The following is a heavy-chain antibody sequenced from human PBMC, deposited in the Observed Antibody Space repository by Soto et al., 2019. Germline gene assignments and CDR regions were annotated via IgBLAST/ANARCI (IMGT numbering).Heavy chain of an antibody. CDR2: ISAYNGDT. D-gene: IGHD6-13*01. CDR3: AREGGSNSWYGVGYYYYGMDV. CDR1: GYTFTNYA. Sequence: QVQLVQSGAEVKKPGASVKVSCKASGYTFTNYAISWVRQAPGQGLEWMGWISAYNGDTKYAQKLQGRVTMTTDTSTTTAYMELRSLRSDDAAMYFCAREGGSNSWYGVGYYYYGMDVWGQGTTVTVSS. J-gene: IGHJ6*02. V-gene: IGHV1-18*04.